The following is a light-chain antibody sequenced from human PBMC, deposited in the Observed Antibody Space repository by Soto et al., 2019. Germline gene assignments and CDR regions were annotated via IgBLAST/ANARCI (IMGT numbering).Light chain of an antibody. CDR1: SSDVGGYNY. CDR3: SSYAGSNNLYVV. CDR2: EVS. V-gene: IGLV2-8*01. J-gene: IGLJ2*01. Sequence: QSVLTQPPSASGSPGQSVTISCTGTSSDVGGYNYVSWYQQHPGKAPKLMISEVSKRPSGVPDRFSGSKSGNTASLTVSGLQAEDEADYCCSSYAGSNNLYVVFGGGTKVTVL.